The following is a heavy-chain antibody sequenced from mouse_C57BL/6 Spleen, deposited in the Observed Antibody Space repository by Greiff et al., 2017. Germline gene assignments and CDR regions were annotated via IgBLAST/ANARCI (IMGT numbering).Heavy chain of an antibody. CDR1: GYSITSDY. CDR2: ISYSGST. Sequence: EVKLVESGPGLAKPSQTLSLTCSVTGYSITSDYWNWIRKFPGNKLEYMGYISYSGSTYYNPSLKSRISITRDTSKNQYYLQLNSVTTEDTATYYCARAPYYSNLYYAMDYWGQGTSVTVSS. V-gene: IGHV3-8*01. J-gene: IGHJ4*01. CDR3: ARAPYYSNLYYAMDY. D-gene: IGHD2-5*01.